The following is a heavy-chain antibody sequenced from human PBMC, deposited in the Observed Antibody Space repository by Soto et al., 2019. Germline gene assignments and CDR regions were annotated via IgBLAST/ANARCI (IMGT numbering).Heavy chain of an antibody. Sequence: QVQLVESGGGVVQPGRSLRLSCAASGFTFSSYGMHWVRQAPGKGLEWVAVISYDGSNKYYADSVKGLFTISRDNSKNTLYLQMNSLRAEDTAVYYCAKGYRAAGILWWGWYFDYWGQGTLVTVSS. D-gene: IGHD6-13*01. CDR3: AKGYRAAGILWWGWYFDY. CDR2: ISYDGSNK. V-gene: IGHV3-30*18. J-gene: IGHJ4*02. CDR1: GFTFSSYG.